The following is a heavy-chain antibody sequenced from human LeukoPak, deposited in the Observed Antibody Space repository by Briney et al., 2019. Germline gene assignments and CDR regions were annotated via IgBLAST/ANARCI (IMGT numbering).Heavy chain of an antibody. CDR1: GFTFSSYG. D-gene: IGHD6-6*01. V-gene: IGHV3-33*03. CDR3: AIAARYDAFDI. CDR2: IWYDGSNK. J-gene: IGHJ3*02. Sequence: GGSLRLSCAASGFTFSSYGMHWVRQAPGKGLEWVAVIWYDGSNKYYADSVKGRFTISRDNAKNSLYLQMNSLRAEDTAVYYCAIAARYDAFDIWGQGTMVTVSS.